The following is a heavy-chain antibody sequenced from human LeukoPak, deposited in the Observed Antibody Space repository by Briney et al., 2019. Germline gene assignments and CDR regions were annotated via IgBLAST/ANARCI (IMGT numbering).Heavy chain of an antibody. D-gene: IGHD3-22*01. Sequence: GGSLRLSCAASGFSFTTYGMHWVRQAPLKGLEWLAAISYDGRNQNYADSVKGRFTIFRDNSKNTLYLQMNSLRAEDTAVYYCAKADYDSSGYAYWGQGTLVTVSS. V-gene: IGHV3-30*18. J-gene: IGHJ4*02. CDR3: AKADYDSSGYAY. CDR1: GFSFTTYG. CDR2: ISYDGRNQ.